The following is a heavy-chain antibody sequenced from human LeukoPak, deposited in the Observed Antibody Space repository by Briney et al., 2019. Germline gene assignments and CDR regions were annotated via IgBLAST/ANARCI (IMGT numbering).Heavy chain of an antibody. CDR1: GGSISSYY. CDR2: IYTSGST. V-gene: IGHV4-4*09. CDR3: ARTTKLATFDP. Sequence: SETLSLTCTVSGGSISSYYWRWIRQPPGKGLEWIGYIYTSGSTNYNPSLKSRVTISVDTSKNQFSLELSSVTAADTAVYYCARTTKLATFDPWGQGTLVTVSS. D-gene: IGHD2-15*01. J-gene: IGHJ5*02.